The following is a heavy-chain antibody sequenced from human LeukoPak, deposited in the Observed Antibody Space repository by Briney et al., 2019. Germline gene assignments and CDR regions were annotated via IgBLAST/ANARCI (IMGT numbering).Heavy chain of an antibody. J-gene: IGHJ5*02. Sequence: PGGSLRLSCAASGLSLSRSGMHWVRQAPGKGLEWVAVIWFDGSKTYYADSVKGRFTISRDNSKNTLFLQMNNLRDEDTAVYYCAKAEGDCTSSSCYSDWFNPWGQGTLVTVSS. D-gene: IGHD2-2*02. V-gene: IGHV3-33*06. CDR3: AKAEGDCTSSSCYSDWFNP. CDR2: IWFDGSKT. CDR1: GLSLSRSG.